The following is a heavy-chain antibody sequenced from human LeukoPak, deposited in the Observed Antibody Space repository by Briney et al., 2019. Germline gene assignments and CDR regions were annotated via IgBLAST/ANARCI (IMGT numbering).Heavy chain of an antibody. Sequence: SETLSLTCTVSGASISSYYWTWIRQPPGKGLEWIGYIYHSGSTNYNPSLKSRVTISIDTSKSQFSLKLTSVTAADTAVYYCARVSSGEKIDYWGQGTVVPVFS. CDR2: IYHSGST. J-gene: IGHJ4*02. CDR1: GASISSYY. D-gene: IGHD3-16*01. V-gene: IGHV4-59*01. CDR3: ARVSSGEKIDY.